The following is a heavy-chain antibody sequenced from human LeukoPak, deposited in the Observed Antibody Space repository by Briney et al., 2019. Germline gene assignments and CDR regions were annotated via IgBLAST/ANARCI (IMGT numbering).Heavy chain of an antibody. Sequence: ASAKVSCKASGYTFTSYGISWVRQAPGQGLEWMGWISAYNGNTNYAQKLQGRVTMTTDTSTSTAYMELRSLRSDDTAVYYCARAPSSGWYQYYFDYWGQGTLVTVSS. V-gene: IGHV1-18*01. CDR3: ARAPSSGWYQYYFDY. CDR2: ISAYNGNT. CDR1: GYTFTSYG. D-gene: IGHD6-19*01. J-gene: IGHJ4*02.